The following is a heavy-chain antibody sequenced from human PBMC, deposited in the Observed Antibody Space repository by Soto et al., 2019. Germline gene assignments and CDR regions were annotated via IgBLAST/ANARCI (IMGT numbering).Heavy chain of an antibody. CDR1: GYTFSSYA. CDR3: ARHGSSWDY. D-gene: IGHD6-13*01. Sequence: QVQLVQSGAEEKKPGASVKVSCKASGYTFSSYAMHWVRQAPGQRLEWMGWINAGNGNKKYSQKFQGRVTITRDTSASTAYMELSSLRSEDTAVYYCARHGSSWDYWGQGTLVTVSS. CDR2: INAGNGNK. J-gene: IGHJ4*02. V-gene: IGHV1-3*05.